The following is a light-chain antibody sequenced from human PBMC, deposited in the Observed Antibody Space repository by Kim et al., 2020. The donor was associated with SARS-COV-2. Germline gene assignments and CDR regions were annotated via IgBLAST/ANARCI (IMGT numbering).Light chain of an antibody. CDR3: CSYAGSRNV. CDR2: EVR. V-gene: IGLV2-23*02. Sequence: QSALTQPASASGSPGQSVTISCTGTSSDVGTYDLVSWYQQHPGKAPKLLIYEVRKRPSGVANRFSGSKSGNTASLAISGLQAEDEADYYCCSYAGSRNVFGTGTKVTVL. CDR1: SSDVGTYDL. J-gene: IGLJ1*01.